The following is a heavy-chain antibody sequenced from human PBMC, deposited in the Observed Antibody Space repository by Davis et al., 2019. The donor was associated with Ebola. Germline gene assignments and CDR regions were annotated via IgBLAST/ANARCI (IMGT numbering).Heavy chain of an antibody. CDR1: GGSFSGYY. CDR2: INHSGST. Sequence: SETLSLTCALYGGSFSGYYWSWIRPLPGKELEWIGEINHSGSTNYNPSLKSRVTISVDTSKNQFSLKLSYVTAADTAVYYCICGDQLTGVLYYYYGMDVWGQGTTVTVSS. V-gene: IGHV4-34*03. D-gene: IGHD2-21*01. J-gene: IGHJ6*02. CDR3: ICGDQLTGVLYYYYGMDV.